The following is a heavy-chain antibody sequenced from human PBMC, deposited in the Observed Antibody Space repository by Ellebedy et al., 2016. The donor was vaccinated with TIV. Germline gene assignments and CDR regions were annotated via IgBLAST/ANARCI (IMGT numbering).Heavy chain of an antibody. CDR3: ARAEGLYYYDSSGSFDY. CDR1: GYSISSGYY. CDR2: IYYSGST. D-gene: IGHD3-22*01. Sequence: SETLSLTCTVSGYSISSGYYWGWVRQPPGKGLEWIGYIYYSGSTYYNPSLKSRVTISVDTSKNQFSLKLSSVTAADTAVYYCARAEGLYYYDSSGSFDYWGQGTLDTVSS. V-gene: IGHV4-30-4*08. J-gene: IGHJ4*02.